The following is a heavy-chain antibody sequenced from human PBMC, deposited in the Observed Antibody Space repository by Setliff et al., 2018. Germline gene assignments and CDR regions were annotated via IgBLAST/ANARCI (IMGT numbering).Heavy chain of an antibody. Sequence: PSETLSPTCTVSGGSISSGGYYWSWIRQHPGKGLEWIGYIYYSGSTYYNPSLKSRVTISVDTSKNQFSLKRSSVTAADTAVYYCARVALVVVVRNAFDIWGQGTMVTVSS. CDR3: ARVALVVVVRNAFDI. CDR1: GGSISSGGYY. J-gene: IGHJ3*02. D-gene: IGHD2-21*01. V-gene: IGHV4-31*03. CDR2: IYYSGST.